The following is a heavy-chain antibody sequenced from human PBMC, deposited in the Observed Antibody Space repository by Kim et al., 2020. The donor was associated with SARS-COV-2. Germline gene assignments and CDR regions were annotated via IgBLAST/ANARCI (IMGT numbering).Heavy chain of an antibody. CDR3: ARGRWAYSSSSLGTYATKDYYYYGMDV. CDR2: INHSGST. V-gene: IGHV4-34*01. CDR1: GGSFSGYY. Sequence: SETLSLTCAVYGGSFSGYYWSWIRQPPGKGLEWIGEINHSGSTNYNPSLKSRVTISVDTSKNQFSLKLSSVTAADTAVYYCARGRWAYSSSSLGTYATKDYYYYGMDVWGQGTTVTVSS. D-gene: IGHD6-6*01. J-gene: IGHJ6*02.